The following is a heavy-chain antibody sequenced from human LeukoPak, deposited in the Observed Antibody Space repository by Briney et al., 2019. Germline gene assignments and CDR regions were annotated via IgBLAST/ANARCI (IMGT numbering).Heavy chain of an antibody. CDR2: ISHSGST. V-gene: IGHV4-30-2*01. CDR1: GGSITSGGYS. CDR3: ARPMDNYYDSSGYWSPYWYFDL. Sequence: SETLSLTCAVSGGSITSGGYSWSWIRQPPGKGLEWIGYISHSGSTYYNPSLKSRVTISVDRSKNQFSLKLSSVTAADTAVYYCARPMDNYYDSSGYWSPYWYFDLWGRGTLVTVSS. J-gene: IGHJ2*01. D-gene: IGHD3-22*01.